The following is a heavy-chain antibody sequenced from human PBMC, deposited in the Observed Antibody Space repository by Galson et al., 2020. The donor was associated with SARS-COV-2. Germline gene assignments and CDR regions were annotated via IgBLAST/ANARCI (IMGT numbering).Heavy chain of an antibody. J-gene: IGHJ4*02. CDR2: IYQSTST. Sequence: SETMSPTCAVSGRSISSSNWWSWVRQPTGQGMWWVGAIYQSTSTNNNTSLKSRVTISVDKSTNQFSLKLSSVTAADTAVYYCAREVYGGYDFRYFWDYWGQGTLVTVSS. V-gene: IGHV4-4*02. CDR3: AREVYGGYDFRYFWDY. CDR1: GRSISSSNW. D-gene: IGHD5-12*01.